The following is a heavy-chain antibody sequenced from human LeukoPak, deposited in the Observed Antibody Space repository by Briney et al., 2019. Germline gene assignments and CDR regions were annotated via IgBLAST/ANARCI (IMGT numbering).Heavy chain of an antibody. CDR2: ISGSGGST. D-gene: IGHD3-22*01. J-gene: IGHJ4*02. CDR1: GFTFSSYA. Sequence: PGGSLRLSCAASGFTFSSYAMSWVRQAPGKGLEWVSAISGSGGSTYYADSVKGRFTISRDNSKNTLYLQMSSLRAEDTAVYYCAKDRGITMIVKSARYFDYWGQGTLVTVSS. CDR3: AKDRGITMIVKSARYFDY. V-gene: IGHV3-23*01.